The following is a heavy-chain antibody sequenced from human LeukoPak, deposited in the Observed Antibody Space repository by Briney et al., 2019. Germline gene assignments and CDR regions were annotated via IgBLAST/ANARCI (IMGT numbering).Heavy chain of an antibody. V-gene: IGHV3-21*01. Sequence: GGSLRLSCAASGFTFSSYSMNWVRQAPGKGLEWVSSITGSSSYIYYADSVKGRFTISRDNAKNSLFLQMNSLSADDTGVYYCARSRIVGGTDFDCWGQGTLVTVSS. CDR3: ARSRIVGGTDFDC. CDR1: GFTFSSYS. CDR2: ITGSSSYI. J-gene: IGHJ4*02. D-gene: IGHD1-26*01.